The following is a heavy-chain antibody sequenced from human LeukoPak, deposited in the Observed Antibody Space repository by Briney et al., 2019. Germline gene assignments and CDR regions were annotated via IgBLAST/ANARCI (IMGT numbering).Heavy chain of an antibody. Sequence: PGGSLRLSCAASGFTFSSHAMNWVRQGPGKGLEWVSAISSSGGRTYYADSVEGRFTISRDRSKNTLSLQMKSLRVEDTAVYSCARGRGYYYNMDVWGKGTTVTVSS. CDR1: GFTFSSHA. CDR3: ARGRGYYYNMDV. D-gene: IGHD3-10*01. CDR2: ISSSGGRT. J-gene: IGHJ6*03. V-gene: IGHV3-23*01.